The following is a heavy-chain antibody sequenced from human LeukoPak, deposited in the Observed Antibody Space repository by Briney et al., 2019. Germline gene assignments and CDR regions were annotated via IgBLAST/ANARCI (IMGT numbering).Heavy chain of an antibody. D-gene: IGHD5-18*01. Sequence: AGGSLRLSCAASGFTFSSYWMSWVRQAPGKGLEWVANIKQDGSEKYYVDSVKGRFTVSRDNAKNSLYLQMNSLRAEDTAVYYCARVESGYSYGYFPFFDYWGQGTLVTVSS. CDR1: GFTFSSYW. V-gene: IGHV3-7*03. CDR2: IKQDGSEK. CDR3: ARVESGYSYGYFPFFDY. J-gene: IGHJ4*02.